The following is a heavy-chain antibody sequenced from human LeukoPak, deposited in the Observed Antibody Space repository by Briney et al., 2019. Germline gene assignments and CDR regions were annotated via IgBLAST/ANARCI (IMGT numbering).Heavy chain of an antibody. CDR3: ARATASNWFDP. J-gene: IGHJ5*02. CDR1: GFKFSDSW. D-gene: IGHD2-21*01. V-gene: IGHV3-7*01. Sequence: PGGSLRLSCAASGFKFSDSWMSWVRQAPGKGLEWVADIRDDGTQEEYVDSVKGRFTISRDNAKNSLYLQMNSLRAEDTAVYYCARATASNWFDPWGQGTLVTVSS. CDR2: IRDDGTQE.